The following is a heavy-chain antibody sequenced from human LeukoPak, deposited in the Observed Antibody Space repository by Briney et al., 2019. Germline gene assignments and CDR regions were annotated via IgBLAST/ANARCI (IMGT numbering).Heavy chain of an antibody. V-gene: IGHV1-69*06. D-gene: IGHD2-8*01. CDR1: GGTFSPYA. CDR2: IIPTFGTA. CDR3: ASYCSNGVCYRGHAFDI. J-gene: IGHJ3*02. Sequence: SVKVSCKASGGTFSPYAFSWVRQAPGQGLELMGGIIPTFGTANYAQKFQGRVTITADKSTSTTYMELSSLRSEDTAVYYCASYCSNGVCYRGHAFDIWGQGTLVTVSS.